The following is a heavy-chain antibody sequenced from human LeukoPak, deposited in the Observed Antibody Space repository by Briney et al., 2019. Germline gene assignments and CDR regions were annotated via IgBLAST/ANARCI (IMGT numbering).Heavy chain of an antibody. CDR2: VYYSGTT. Sequence: SETLSLTCTVSGAPISSHSGYKWNWIRQAPGKGLEWIGYVYYSGTTSYNPSVNSRVTISVDTSKNQFSLKLTSVTAADTAVYYCSRERSAFHYWGQGTLVTVSS. D-gene: IGHD3-3*01. CDR1: GAPISSHSGYK. V-gene: IGHV4-61*08. CDR3: SRERSAFHY. J-gene: IGHJ4*02.